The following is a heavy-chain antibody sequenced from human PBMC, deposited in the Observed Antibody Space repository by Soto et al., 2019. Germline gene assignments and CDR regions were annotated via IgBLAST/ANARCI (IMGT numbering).Heavy chain of an antibody. CDR2: INSPSSYI. J-gene: IGHJ6*02. CDR1: GFTFSTYN. Sequence: EVQLVESGGGRVKPGGSLTLSCTASGFTFSTYNMNWVRQAPGKGLEWVSSINSPSSYIYYADSVKGRFTISRDNAKNSLFLQMSSLRAEDSAVYYCARMGGSDDYYYYYGMDVWGQGTAVTVSS. D-gene: IGHD1-26*01. V-gene: IGHV3-21*01. CDR3: ARMGGSDDYYYYYGMDV.